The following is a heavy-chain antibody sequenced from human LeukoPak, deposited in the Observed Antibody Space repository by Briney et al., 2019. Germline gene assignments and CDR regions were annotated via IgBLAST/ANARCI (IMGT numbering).Heavy chain of an antibody. J-gene: IGHJ1*01. Sequence: SETLSLNCAVYGGSFSGYYWSWIRQPPGKGLEWIGEINHSGSTNYNPSLKSRVTISVDTSKNQFSLKLSSVTAADTAVYYCARGRLGSSGWWEYFQHWGQGTLVTVSS. CDR1: GGSFSGYY. CDR3: ARGRLGSSGWWEYFQH. CDR2: INHSGST. D-gene: IGHD6-19*01. V-gene: IGHV4-34*01.